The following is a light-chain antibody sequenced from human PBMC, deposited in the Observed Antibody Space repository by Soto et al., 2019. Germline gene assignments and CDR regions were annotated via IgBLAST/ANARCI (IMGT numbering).Light chain of an antibody. CDR1: QSVSSS. V-gene: IGKV3-11*01. J-gene: IGKJ2*01. Sequence: EIVLTQSPATLSLSPGERATLSCRASQSVSSSLAWYQQKPGQAPRLLIYDASNRATAIPARFSGSGSGTDFTLTISSLEPEDFAVYYCQQRSNWPPEYTFGQGTKVDIK. CDR3: QQRSNWPPEYT. CDR2: DAS.